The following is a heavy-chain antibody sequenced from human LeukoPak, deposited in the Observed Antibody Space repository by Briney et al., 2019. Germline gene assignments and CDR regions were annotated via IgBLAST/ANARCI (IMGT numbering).Heavy chain of an antibody. CDR2: INPNSGGT. Sequence: GASVEVSCKASGYTFTGYYMHWVRQAPGQGLEWMGWINPNSGGTNYAQKFQGRVTMTRDTSISTAYMELSRLRSDDTAVYYCARGADYDFWSGFSGFQHWGQGTLVTVSS. D-gene: IGHD3-3*01. CDR1: GYTFTGYY. J-gene: IGHJ1*01. CDR3: ARGADYDFWSGFSGFQH. V-gene: IGHV1-2*02.